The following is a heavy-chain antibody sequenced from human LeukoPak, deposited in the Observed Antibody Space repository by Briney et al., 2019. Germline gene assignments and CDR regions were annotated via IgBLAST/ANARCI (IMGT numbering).Heavy chain of an antibody. CDR2: ISSTGAST. D-gene: IGHD3-22*01. J-gene: IGHJ3*02. Sequence: GGSLRLSCAASGFTFSSYAMSWVRQTPGKGLEWVSSISSTGASTYYADSVKGRFTISRDNSKNTLYLQMNSLRAEDTAVYYCAKEPPYDSSGYHDAFDIWGQGTMVTVSS. V-gene: IGHV3-23*01. CDR1: GFTFSSYA. CDR3: AKEPPYDSSGYHDAFDI.